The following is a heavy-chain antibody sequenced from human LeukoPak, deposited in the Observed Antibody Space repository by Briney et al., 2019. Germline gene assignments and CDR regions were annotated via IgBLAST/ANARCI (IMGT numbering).Heavy chain of an antibody. Sequence: NPSETLSLTCTVSGGFISIYSWNWIRQPAGEGLEWIGRVYTSGSSNYNPSLKSRVTMSVDTSKNQFSLKLTSMTAADTAVFYCARGYKGGSGSYGYFDYWGQGILVTVSS. V-gene: IGHV4-4*07. CDR2: VYTSGSS. CDR1: GGFISIYS. CDR3: ARGYKGGSGSYGYFDY. D-gene: IGHD3-10*01. J-gene: IGHJ4*02.